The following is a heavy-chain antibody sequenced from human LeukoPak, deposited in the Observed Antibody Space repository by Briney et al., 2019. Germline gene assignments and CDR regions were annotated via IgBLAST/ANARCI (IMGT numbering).Heavy chain of an antibody. D-gene: IGHD3-10*01. CDR1: RYTFTGYY. CDR3: AWTPSYYYGSGSYSPFDY. J-gene: IGHJ4*02. Sequence: ASVKVSCKASRYTFTGYYMHWVRQAPGQGLEWMGWINPNSGGTNYAQKFQGRVTMTRDTSISTAYMELSRLRSDDTAVYYCAWTPSYYYGSGSYSPFDYWGQGTLVTVSS. CDR2: INPNSGGT. V-gene: IGHV1-2*02.